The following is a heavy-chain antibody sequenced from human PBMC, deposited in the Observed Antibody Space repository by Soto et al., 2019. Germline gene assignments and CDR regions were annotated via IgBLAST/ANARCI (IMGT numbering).Heavy chain of an antibody. CDR1: GGSFSGYY. CDR3: ARGRVIIANASGWPTYFQH. V-gene: IGHV4-34*01. D-gene: IGHD6-19*01. Sequence: QVQLQQWGAGLLKPSETLSLTCAVYGGSFSGYYWNWIXXXXXXXXEWIGEIYHSGSTNYNPSLKSRVTISVDTSKNQFSLKLISVTAADTAVYYCARGRVIIANASGWPTYFQHWGQGTLVTVSS. CDR2: IYHSGST. J-gene: IGHJ1*01.